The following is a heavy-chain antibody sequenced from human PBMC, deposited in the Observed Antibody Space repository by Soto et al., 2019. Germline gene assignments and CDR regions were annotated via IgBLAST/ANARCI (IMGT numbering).Heavy chain of an antibody. CDR1: GGTFTNYV. CDR3: ARGRSSPNFDP. CDR2: LIPIFGAA. V-gene: IGHV1-69*01. J-gene: IGHJ5*02. Sequence: QVQLVQSGAEMRKPGSSVKVSCKISGGTFTNYVISWLRQAPGQGLEWMGGLIPIFGAANLAQKFQGRVTITADESTSTVNMELSSLTSEDTVVYYCARGRSSPNFDPWGQGTLVTVSS. D-gene: IGHD6-6*01.